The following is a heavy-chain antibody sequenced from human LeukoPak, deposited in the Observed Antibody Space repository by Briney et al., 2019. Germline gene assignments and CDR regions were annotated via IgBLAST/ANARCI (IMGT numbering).Heavy chain of an antibody. Sequence: GGSLRLSCAASGFTVSSNYMSWVRQAPGKGLEWVSSISSGGTYVDYADSVKGRFTISRDNSKNTLYLQMNSLRAEDTAVYYCAKVQVDTAMVNYYHMDVWGKGTTVTVSS. V-gene: IGHV3-21*01. J-gene: IGHJ6*03. CDR2: ISSGGTYV. D-gene: IGHD5-18*01. CDR1: GFTVSSNY. CDR3: AKVQVDTAMVNYYHMDV.